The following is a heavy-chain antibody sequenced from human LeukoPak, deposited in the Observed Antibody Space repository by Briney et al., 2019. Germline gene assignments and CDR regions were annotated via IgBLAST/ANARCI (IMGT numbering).Heavy chain of an antibody. CDR3: ARRYYGYHMDV. CDR2: IKQDGSEK. V-gene: IGHV3-7*05. J-gene: IGHJ6*02. Sequence: GGSLRLSCIASGFTFSSYWMSWVRQTPEKGLEWVTNIKQDGSEKVYVDSVKGRFTISRDNAENSLYLQMSGLRAEDTAVYYCARRYYGYHMDVWGQGTTVTVSS. D-gene: IGHD3-10*01. CDR1: GFTFSSYW.